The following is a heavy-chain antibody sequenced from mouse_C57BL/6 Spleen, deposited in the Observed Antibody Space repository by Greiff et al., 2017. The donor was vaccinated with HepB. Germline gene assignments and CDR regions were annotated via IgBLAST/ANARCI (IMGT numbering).Heavy chain of an antibody. CDR1: GFTISSYA. V-gene: IGHV5-4*01. Sequence: EVQLVESGGGLVKPGGSLKLSCAASGFTISSYAMSWVRQTPEKRLEWVATISDGGSYTYYPDNVKGRFTISRDNAKNNLYLQMSHLKSEDTAMYYWAGYYDYDQAWFAYWGQGTLVTVSA. D-gene: IGHD2-4*01. J-gene: IGHJ3*01. CDR3: AGYYDYDQAWFAY. CDR2: ISDGGSYT.